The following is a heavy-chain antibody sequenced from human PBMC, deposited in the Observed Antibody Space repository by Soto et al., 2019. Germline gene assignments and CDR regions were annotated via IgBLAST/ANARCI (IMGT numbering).Heavy chain of an antibody. V-gene: IGHV1-3*05. CDR2: INAGNSDT. J-gene: IGHJ4*02. CDR3: ARASGWELDY. CDR1: EYTFTSYT. D-gene: IGHD1-26*01. Sequence: QVQLVQSGAEEKKPGASVKLSCKASEYTFTSYTLHWVRQAPGQRLEWMGWINAGNSDTKYSQKFQGRVTFTRDTSANTAYMELSSLRSEDKAVYYCARASGWELDYWGQGTLVTVSS.